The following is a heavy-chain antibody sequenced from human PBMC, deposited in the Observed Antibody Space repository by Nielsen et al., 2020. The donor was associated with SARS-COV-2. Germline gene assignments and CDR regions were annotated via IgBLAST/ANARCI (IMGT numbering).Heavy chain of an antibody. V-gene: IGHV3-23*01. CDR2: ISGGGTNS. J-gene: IGHJ4*02. CDR3: ANDFGDCGSSTCRPK. CDR1: GFTFNTYA. D-gene: IGHD2-2*01. Sequence: GGSLRLSCAASGFTFNTYAMSWIRQAPGKGLEWISAISGGGTNSFYADSVKGRFTISRDNSNHTLYLQLTSLRAEDTAVYYCANDFGDCGSSTCRPKWGQGSRITVSS.